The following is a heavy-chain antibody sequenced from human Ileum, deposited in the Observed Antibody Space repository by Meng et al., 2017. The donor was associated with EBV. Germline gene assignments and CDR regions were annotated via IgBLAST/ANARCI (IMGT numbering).Heavy chain of an antibody. CDR2: IFHIGST. CDR1: GGSVISNNW. Sequence: QLQLPEPGPRLVKPSGTLSLTCAVSGGSVISNNWWSWVRQPPGKGLEWIGEIFHIGSTNNSPSLKSRVTISVDNSKNQFSLSLTSVTAADTAIYYCAKVSLTGTFYDHWGQGIPVTVSS. V-gene: IGHV4-4*02. J-gene: IGHJ4*02. CDR3: AKVSLTGTFYDH. D-gene: IGHD3-9*01.